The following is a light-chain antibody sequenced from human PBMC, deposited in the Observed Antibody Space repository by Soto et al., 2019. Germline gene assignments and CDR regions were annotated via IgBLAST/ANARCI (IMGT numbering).Light chain of an antibody. CDR2: DAS. Sequence: DIQMTQSPSSLSASIGDRVTITCRASQTISTYLNWYQQRPGKAPKLLIYDASRLQNAVPPRFSGSGSGTDFTLTISRLEPEDFAVYFCQHYGSSPPYTFGQGTKLEIK. CDR1: QTISTY. CDR3: QHYGSSPPYT. V-gene: IGKV1-39*01. J-gene: IGKJ2*01.